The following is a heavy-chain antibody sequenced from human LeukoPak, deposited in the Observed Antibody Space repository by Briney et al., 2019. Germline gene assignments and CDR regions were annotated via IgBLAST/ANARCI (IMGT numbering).Heavy chain of an antibody. Sequence: SETLSLTCAVYGGSFSGYYWSWIRQPPGKGLEWIGEINHSGSTNYNPSLKSQVTISVDTSKNQFSLKLSSVTGADTAVYYCARGRDGYKSWGQGTLVTVSS. V-gene: IGHV4-34*01. CDR3: ARGRDGYKS. CDR1: GGSFSGYY. J-gene: IGHJ4*02. D-gene: IGHD5-24*01. CDR2: INHSGST.